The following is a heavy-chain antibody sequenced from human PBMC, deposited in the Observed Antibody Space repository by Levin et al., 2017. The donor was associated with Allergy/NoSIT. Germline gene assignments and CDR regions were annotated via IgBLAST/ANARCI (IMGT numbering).Heavy chain of an antibody. CDR2: IYWDNDE. CDR1: GFSLSTSKMG. Sequence: ESGPTLVKPTQTLTLTCTFSGFSLSTSKMGVGWIRQPPGKALEWLAFIYWDNDERYNPSLQTRLTITKDTSKNQVVLTMTNMDPVDTGTYYCARRRGGIGWYTNIFFDYWGQGTLVTVSS. V-gene: IGHV2-5*02. CDR3: ARRRGGIGWYTNIFFDY. D-gene: IGHD6-19*01. J-gene: IGHJ4*02.